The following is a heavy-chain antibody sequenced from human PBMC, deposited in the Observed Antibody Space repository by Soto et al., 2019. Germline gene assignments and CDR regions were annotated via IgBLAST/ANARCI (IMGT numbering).Heavy chain of an antibody. D-gene: IGHD3-22*01. J-gene: IGHJ3*02. CDR3: ATYDSSGYYYQYTFDI. CDR2: IIPILGIA. Sequence: SVKVSCKASRVTFSSYTISCVRQAPGQGLEWMGRIIPILGIANYAQKFQGRVTITADKSTSTAYMELSSLRSEDTAVYYCATYDSSGYYYQYTFDIWGQGKMVTVS. V-gene: IGHV1-69*02. CDR1: RVTFSSYT.